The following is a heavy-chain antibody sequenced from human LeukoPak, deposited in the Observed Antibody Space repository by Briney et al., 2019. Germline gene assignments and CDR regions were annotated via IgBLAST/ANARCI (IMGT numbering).Heavy chain of an antibody. J-gene: IGHJ4*02. D-gene: IGHD3-10*01. CDR1: GFTFSSYS. CDR2: ISSSSSYI. Sequence: GGSLRLFCAASGFTFSSYSMNWVRQAPGKGLEWVSSISSSSSYIYYADSVKGRFTISRDNAKNSLYLQMNSLRAEDTAVYYCARDPSVFRGVMYYFDYWGQGTLVTVSS. V-gene: IGHV3-21*01. CDR3: ARDPSVFRGVMYYFDY.